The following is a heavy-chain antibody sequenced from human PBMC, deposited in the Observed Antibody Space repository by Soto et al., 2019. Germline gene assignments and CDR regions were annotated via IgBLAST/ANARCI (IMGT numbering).Heavy chain of an antibody. J-gene: IGHJ6*02. Sequence: GESLKISCKGSGYSFTSYWIGWVRQMPGKGLEWMGIIYPGDSDTRYSPSFQGQVTISADNSISTAYLKWSSLKASDTAMYYCARQGRTGIAARDYYYGMDVWGQGTTVTVSS. D-gene: IGHD6-6*01. CDR3: ARQGRTGIAARDYYYGMDV. V-gene: IGHV5-51*01. CDR2: IYPGDSDT. CDR1: GYSFTSYW.